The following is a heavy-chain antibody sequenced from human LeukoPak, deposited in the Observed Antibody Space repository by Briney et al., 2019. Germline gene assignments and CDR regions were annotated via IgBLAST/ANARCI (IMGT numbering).Heavy chain of an antibody. CDR2: IRYDGTNE. Sequence: GGSLRLSCAASGFTFSNYGMHWVRQAPGKGLEWVAFIRYDGTNEYYADSVKGRFTISRDNSKRTLYLQMNSLRAEDTAVYYCAKDGSFWSGLTYFDSWGQGTLVTVSS. CDR1: GFTFSNYG. V-gene: IGHV3-30*02. CDR3: AKDGSFWSGLTYFDS. J-gene: IGHJ4*02. D-gene: IGHD3-3*01.